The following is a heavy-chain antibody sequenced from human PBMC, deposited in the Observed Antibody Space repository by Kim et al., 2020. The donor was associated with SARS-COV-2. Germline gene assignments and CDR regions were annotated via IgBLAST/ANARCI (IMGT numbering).Heavy chain of an antibody. CDR2: IYHSGST. V-gene: IGHV4-38-2*02. CDR3: ARDGRTYYDMGKKPNWFDP. D-gene: IGHD3-9*01. CDR1: GYSISSGYY. J-gene: IGHJ5*02. Sequence: SETLSLTCTVSGYSISSGYYWGWIRQPPGKGLEWIGSIYHSGSTYYNPSLKSRVTISVDTSKNQFSLKLSSVTAADTAVYYCARDGRTYYDMGKKPNWFDPWGQGTLVTVSS.